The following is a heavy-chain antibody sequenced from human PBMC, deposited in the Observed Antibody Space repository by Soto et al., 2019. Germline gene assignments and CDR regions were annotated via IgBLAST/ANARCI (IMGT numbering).Heavy chain of an antibody. V-gene: IGHV3-23*01. D-gene: IGHD3-22*01. J-gene: IGHJ4*02. CDR1: AITISHYP. CDR2: ISGSGDRT. CDR3: VKDDGGYPSTAPH. Sequence: GESLRLSCTASAITISHYPMSWVRQAQGKGLDWVSGISGSGDRTYYADSAKGRFTISKDISKNSLSLQLDSLGVEDTAVYFCVKDDGGYPSTAPHWGQGTLVTVSS.